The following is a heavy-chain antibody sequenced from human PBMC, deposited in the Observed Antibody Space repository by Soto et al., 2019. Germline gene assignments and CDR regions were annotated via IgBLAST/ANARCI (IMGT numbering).Heavy chain of an antibody. CDR2: IIPIFGTA. CDR3: ARRGGYSGYDDRGYYYYYGMDV. CDR1: GGTFSSYA. D-gene: IGHD5-12*01. J-gene: IGHJ6*02. V-gene: IGHV1-69*13. Sequence: GASVKVSCKASGGTFSSYAISWVRQAPGQGLEWMGGIIPIFGTANYAQKFQGRVTITADESTSTAYMELSSLRSEDTAVYYCARRGGYSGYDDRGYYYYYGMDVWGQGTTVTVS.